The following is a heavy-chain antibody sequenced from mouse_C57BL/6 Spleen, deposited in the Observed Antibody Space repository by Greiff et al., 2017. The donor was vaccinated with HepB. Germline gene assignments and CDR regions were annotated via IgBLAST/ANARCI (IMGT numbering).Heavy chain of an antibody. Sequence: EVQLVESGTVLARPGASVKMSCKTSGYTFTSYWMNWVKQRPGQGLEWIGAIYPGNSDTSYNQKFKGKAKLTAVTSASTAYMELSSLTNEDSAVYYCSYYSNYDYAMDYWGQGTSVTVSS. J-gene: IGHJ4*01. V-gene: IGHV1-5*01. CDR2: IYPGNSDT. CDR3: SYYSNYDYAMDY. D-gene: IGHD2-5*01. CDR1: GYTFTSYW.